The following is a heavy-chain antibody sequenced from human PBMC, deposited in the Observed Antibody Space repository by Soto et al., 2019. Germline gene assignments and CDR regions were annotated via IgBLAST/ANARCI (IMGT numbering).Heavy chain of an antibody. CDR1: GYSFAGYW. Sequence: GESLKISCKGSGYSFAGYWITWVRQKPGKGLEWMGRIDPSDSQTYYSPSFRGHVTISATKSITTVFLQWSSLRASDTAMYYCARQIYDSDTGPDFQYYFDSWGQGTPVTVSS. D-gene: IGHD3-22*01. V-gene: IGHV5-10-1*01. CDR3: ARQIYDSDTGPDFQYYFDS. CDR2: IDPSDSQT. J-gene: IGHJ4*02.